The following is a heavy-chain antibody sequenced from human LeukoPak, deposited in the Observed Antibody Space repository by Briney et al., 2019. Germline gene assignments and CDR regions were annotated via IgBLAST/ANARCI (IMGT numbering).Heavy chain of an antibody. CDR3: ARDFRTQLDGYSPPYHFDY. J-gene: IGHJ4*02. V-gene: IGHV3-21*01. CDR2: ISGSGGST. Sequence: GGSLRLSCAASGFTFSTCAMNWVRQAPGKGLEWVSSISGSGGSTYYADSMKGRFTISRGNAKNSLFLQMNSLTAEDTAVYYCARDFRTQLDGYSPPYHFDYWGQGALVTVSS. D-gene: IGHD5-24*01. CDR1: GFTFSTCA.